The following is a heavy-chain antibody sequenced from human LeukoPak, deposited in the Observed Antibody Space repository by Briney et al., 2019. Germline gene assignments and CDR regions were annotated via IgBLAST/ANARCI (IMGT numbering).Heavy chain of an antibody. CDR2: IYYSGNT. CDR3: ARQTGSGLFILP. V-gene: IGHV4-39*01. CDR1: GVSISRSISC. J-gene: IGHJ4*02. Sequence: SETLSLACTVAGVSISRSISCWGWLREPPGNGLEWIGSIYYSGNTYYNASLKSRVTISIDTSKNQFSLKLTSVTAADTAVYYCARQTGSGLFILPGGQGTLVTVSS. D-gene: IGHD3/OR15-3a*01.